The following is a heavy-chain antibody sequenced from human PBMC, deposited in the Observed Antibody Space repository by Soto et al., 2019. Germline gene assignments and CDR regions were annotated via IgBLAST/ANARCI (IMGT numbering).Heavy chain of an antibody. Sequence: PGEYRKISYKGSGYSFTSYWISWVRQMPGKGLEWMGRIDPSDSYTNYSPSFQGHVTISADKSISTAYLQWSSLKASDTAMYYCARHDSFDILITYYYYVMDVCGQGTTVIGSS. V-gene: IGHV5-10-1*01. CDR2: IDPSDSYT. CDR3: ARHDSFDILITYYYYVMDV. D-gene: IGHD3-9*01. J-gene: IGHJ6*02. CDR1: GYSFTSYW.